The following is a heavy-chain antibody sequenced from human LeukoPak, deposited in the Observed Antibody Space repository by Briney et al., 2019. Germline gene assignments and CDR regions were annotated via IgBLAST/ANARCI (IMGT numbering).Heavy chain of an antibody. CDR2: ISYDGSNK. CDR1: GFTFSSYA. Sequence: PGRSLRLSCAASGFTFSSYAMHWVRQAPGKGLEWVAVISYDGSNKYYADSVKGRFTISRDNSKNTLYLQMNSLRAEDTAVYYCARSRVGRGYCSSTSCYHDAFDIWGQGTMVTVSS. V-gene: IGHV3-30-3*01. D-gene: IGHD2-2*01. CDR3: ARSRVGRGYCSSTSCYHDAFDI. J-gene: IGHJ3*02.